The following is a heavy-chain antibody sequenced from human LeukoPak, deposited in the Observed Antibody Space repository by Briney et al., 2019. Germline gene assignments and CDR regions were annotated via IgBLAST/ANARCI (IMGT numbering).Heavy chain of an antibody. CDR3: AKIAPRGYYGSGSLFYFDY. Sequence: GGSLRLSCAASGFTFSNYWMSWVRQAPGKGLEWVANIKQDGSEKYYVESVKGRFTISRDNSKNTLYLQMNSLRAEDTAVYYCAKIAPRGYYGSGSLFYFDYWGQGTLVTVSS. D-gene: IGHD3-10*01. J-gene: IGHJ4*02. CDR1: GFTFSNYW. CDR2: IKQDGSEK. V-gene: IGHV3-7*01.